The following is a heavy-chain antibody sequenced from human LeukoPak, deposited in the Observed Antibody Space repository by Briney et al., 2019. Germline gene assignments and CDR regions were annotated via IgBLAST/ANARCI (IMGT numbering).Heavy chain of an antibody. CDR3: AKDRRGWLQSNFDY. D-gene: IGHD5-24*01. CDR1: GFTFSSYA. Sequence: GASLRLSCAASGFTFSSYAMSWVRQAPGKGLEWVSAISGSGGSTYYADSVKGRFTISRDNSKNTLYLQMNSLRAEDTAVYYCAKDRRGWLQSNFDYWGQGTLVTVSS. V-gene: IGHV3-23*01. J-gene: IGHJ4*02. CDR2: ISGSGGST.